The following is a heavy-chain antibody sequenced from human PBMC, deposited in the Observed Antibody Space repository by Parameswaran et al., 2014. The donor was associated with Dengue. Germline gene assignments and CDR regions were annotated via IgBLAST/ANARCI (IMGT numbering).Heavy chain of an antibody. J-gene: IGHJ3*02. CDR3: TTASTSHAFDI. CDR2: IKSKTDGGTT. D-gene: IGHD2-2*01. V-gene: IGHV3-15*01. Sequence: RWIRQPPGKGLEWVGRIKSKTDGGTTDYAAPVKGRFTISRDDSKNTLYLQMNSLKTEDTAVYYCTTASTSHAFDIWGQGTMVTVSS.